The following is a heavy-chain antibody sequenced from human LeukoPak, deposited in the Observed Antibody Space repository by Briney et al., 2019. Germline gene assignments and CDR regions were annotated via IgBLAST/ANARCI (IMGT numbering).Heavy chain of an antibody. CDR3: ARGESARGWLIDY. V-gene: IGHV3-7*03. Sequence: PGGSLRLSCEGSAFIFSGHWMNWVRQTPGKGLEWVASIKEDGSERQYVDSVKGRFSISRDNTKGSLFLQLNSLRAEDTAVYYCARGESARGWLIDYWGQGTLVTVSS. D-gene: IGHD6-19*01. CDR1: AFIFSGHW. CDR2: IKEDGSER. J-gene: IGHJ4*02.